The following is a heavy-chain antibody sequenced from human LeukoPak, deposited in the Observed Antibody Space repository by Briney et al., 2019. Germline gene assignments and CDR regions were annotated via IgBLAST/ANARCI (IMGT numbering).Heavy chain of an antibody. J-gene: IGHJ6*02. CDR3: AGYYYGSGISYYYGMDV. CDR2: IIPIFGTA. D-gene: IGHD3-10*01. CDR1: GGTFSSYA. V-gene: IGHV1-69*06. Sequence: ASVKVPCKASGGTFSSYAISWVRQAPGQGLEWMGGIIPIFGTANYAQKFQGRVTITADKSTSTAYMELSSLRSEDTAVYYCAGYYYGSGISYYYGMDVWGQGTTVTVSS.